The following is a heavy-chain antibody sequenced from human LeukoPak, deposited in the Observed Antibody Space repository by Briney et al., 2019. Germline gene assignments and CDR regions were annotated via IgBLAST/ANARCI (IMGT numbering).Heavy chain of an antibody. J-gene: IGHJ6*02. CDR3: ARAVVTMIRGVIDYGMDV. Sequence: GGSLRLSCAASGFTFYSNGMSWVRQAPGKGLEWVANIKQDGSEKYYVDSVKGRFTVSRDNAKNSLYLQMNSLRAEDTAVYYCARAVVTMIRGVIDYGMDVWGQGTTVTVSS. D-gene: IGHD3-10*01. V-gene: IGHV3-7*01. CDR1: GFTFYSNG. CDR2: IKQDGSEK.